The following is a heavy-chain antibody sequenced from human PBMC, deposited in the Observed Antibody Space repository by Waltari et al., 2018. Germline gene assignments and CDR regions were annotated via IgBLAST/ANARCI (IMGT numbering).Heavy chain of an antibody. CDR2: IYHSGST. CDR3: ARTIPETGTLYYMDV. D-gene: IGHD1-1*01. V-gene: IGHV4-38-2*01. Sequence: QVQPHESGPGLVKPSETLSPICAVPCYYISSAYSWCCMRQPPGKGLEWIGSIYHSGSTYYNPSLKSRVTISVDTSKNQFSLKLSSVTAADTAVYYCARTIPETGTLYYMDVWGKGTTVTVSS. J-gene: IGHJ6*03. CDR1: CYYISSAYS.